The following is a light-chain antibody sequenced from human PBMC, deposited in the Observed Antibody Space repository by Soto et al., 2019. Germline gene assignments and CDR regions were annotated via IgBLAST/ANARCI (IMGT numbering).Light chain of an antibody. V-gene: IGLV2-11*01. J-gene: IGLJ3*02. CDR1: SGDIGAYNY. CDR3: CSYAGSYTLWV. Sequence: QSALTQPRSVSGSPGQSVTFSCTGTSGDIGAYNYVSWYQFHPGKAPKMIIYDVSKRPSGVPDRFSGSKSGNTASLTISGLQAEDEADYYCCSYAGSYTLWVFGGGTKLTVL. CDR2: DVS.